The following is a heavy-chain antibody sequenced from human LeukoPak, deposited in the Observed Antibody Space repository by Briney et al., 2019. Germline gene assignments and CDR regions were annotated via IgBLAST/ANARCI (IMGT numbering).Heavy chain of an antibody. CDR1: GGSISSYY. CDR2: IYYSGST. V-gene: IGHV4-59*08. D-gene: IGHD6-19*01. CDR3: ARHSSGWYVYFDY. J-gene: IGHJ4*02. Sequence: PSETLSLTCTVSGGSISSYYWSWIRQTPGKGLEWIGDIYYSGSTNYNPSLKSRVTISVDTSKNQFSLKLSSVTAADTAVYYCARHSSGWYVYFDYWGQGTLVTVSS.